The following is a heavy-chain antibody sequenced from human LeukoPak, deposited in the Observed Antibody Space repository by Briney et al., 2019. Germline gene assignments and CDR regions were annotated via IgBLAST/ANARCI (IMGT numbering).Heavy chain of an antibody. CDR2: ISSSSSTT. CDR1: GFTFSSYS. J-gene: IGHJ4*02. CDR3: ARGAYGDLFDY. V-gene: IGHV3-48*04. Sequence: GGSLRLSCAASGFTFSSYSMNWVRQAPGKGLEWVSYISSSSSTTYYADSVKGRFTISRDNAKNSLYLQMNSLRAEDTAVYYCARGAYGDLFDYWGQGTLVTVSS. D-gene: IGHD4-17*01.